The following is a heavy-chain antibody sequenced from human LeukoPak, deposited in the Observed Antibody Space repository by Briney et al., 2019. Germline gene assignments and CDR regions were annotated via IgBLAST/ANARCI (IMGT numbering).Heavy chain of an antibody. D-gene: IGHD3-10*01. V-gene: IGHV3-11*01. CDR2: ISSSSPTM. CDR3: AREYTSGSYYIDY. J-gene: IGHJ4*02. CDR1: GFTFSDYY. Sequence: GGSLRLSCAASGFTFSDYYMSWIRQAPGKGLEWVSYISSSSPTMYYADSVKGRFSISRDNAENSLYLQMNSLRAEDTAMYYCAREYTSGSYYIDYWGQGTLVTVSS.